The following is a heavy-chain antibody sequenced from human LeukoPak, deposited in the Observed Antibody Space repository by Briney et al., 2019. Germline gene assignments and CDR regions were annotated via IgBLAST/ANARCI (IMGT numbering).Heavy chain of an antibody. D-gene: IGHD2-2*01. J-gene: IGHJ4*02. Sequence: GGSLRLSCAASGFTFSSYAMSWVRQAPGKGLEWVSAISGSGGSTYYADSVKGRFTISRDNSKNTLYLQMNSLRAEDTAVYYCAKDPDIVVVPAAPYFDHWGQGTLVTVSS. V-gene: IGHV3-23*01. CDR2: ISGSGGST. CDR3: AKDPDIVVVPAAPYFDH. CDR1: GFTFSSYA.